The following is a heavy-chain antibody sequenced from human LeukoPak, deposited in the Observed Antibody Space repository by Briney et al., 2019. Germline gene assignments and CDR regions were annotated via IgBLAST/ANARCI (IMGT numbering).Heavy chain of an antibody. CDR3: ATALVLRYFDWLLFDP. Sequence: ASVKVSCKVSGYTLTELFMHWVRQAPGKGLEWMGGFDPEDGETIYAQKFQGRVTMTEDTSTDTAYMELSSLRSEDTAVYYCATALVLRYFDWLLFDPWGQGTLVTVSS. D-gene: IGHD3-9*01. J-gene: IGHJ5*02. CDR1: GYTLTELF. V-gene: IGHV1-24*01. CDR2: FDPEDGET.